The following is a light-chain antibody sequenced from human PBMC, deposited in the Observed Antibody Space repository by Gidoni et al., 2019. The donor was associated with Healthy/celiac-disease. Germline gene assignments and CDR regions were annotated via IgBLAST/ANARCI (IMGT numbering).Light chain of an antibody. Sequence: DIQMPQSPSTLSASVGDRVTITCRASQSISSWLAWYQQKPWKAPKLLIYKASSLESGVPSRFSGSGSGTEFTLTSSSLQPDDFATYYCQQYNSYSRTFGQGTKVEIK. CDR3: QQYNSYSRT. CDR1: QSISSW. J-gene: IGKJ1*01. CDR2: KAS. V-gene: IGKV1-5*03.